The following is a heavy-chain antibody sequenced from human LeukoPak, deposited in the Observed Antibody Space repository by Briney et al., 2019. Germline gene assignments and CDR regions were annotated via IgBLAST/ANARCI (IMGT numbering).Heavy chain of an antibody. CDR1: GLTFKIYA. CDR3: AKDQSYYNWFDP. D-gene: IGHD3-10*01. Sequence: GGSLTLFCAASGLTFKIYAMTWLRQAAGKGLEGVSSLDADGGATFYADSVQGRFSISRDNAKNTLGLQMHSLTAEDTAMYYCAKDQSYYNWFDPWGQGTRVSVPS. CDR2: LDADGGAT. V-gene: IGHV3-23*01. J-gene: IGHJ5*02.